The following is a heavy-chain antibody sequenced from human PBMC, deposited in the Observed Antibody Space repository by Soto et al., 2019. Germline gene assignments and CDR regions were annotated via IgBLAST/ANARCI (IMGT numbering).Heavy chain of an antibody. CDR3: ARGGSYSSGWYPIDY. CDR2: IGTAGDT. Sequence: GGSLRLSCAASGFTFSTYDMHWVRQATEKGLEWVSAIGTAGDTYYPGSVKGRFTISRENAKNSLYLQMNSLRAGDTAVYYCARGGSYSSGWYPIDYWGQGTLVTVSS. CDR1: GFTFSTYD. V-gene: IGHV3-13*01. D-gene: IGHD6-19*01. J-gene: IGHJ4*02.